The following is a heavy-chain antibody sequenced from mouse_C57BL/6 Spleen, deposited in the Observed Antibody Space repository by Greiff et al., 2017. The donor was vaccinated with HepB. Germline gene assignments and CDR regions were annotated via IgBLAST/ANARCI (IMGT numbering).Heavy chain of an antibody. CDR3: ARWGGNYGYAMDY. Sequence: VQLQQSGAELVRPGASVKLSCKASGYTFTDYYINWVKQRPGQGLEWIARIYPGSGNTYYNEKFKGKATLTAEKSSSTAYMQLSSLTSEDSAVYFCARWGGNYGYAMDYWGQGTSVTVSS. V-gene: IGHV1-76*01. D-gene: IGHD2-1*01. J-gene: IGHJ4*01. CDR1: GYTFTDYY. CDR2: IYPGSGNT.